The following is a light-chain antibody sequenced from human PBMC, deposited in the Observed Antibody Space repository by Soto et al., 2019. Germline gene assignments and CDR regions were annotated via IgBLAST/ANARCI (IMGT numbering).Light chain of an antibody. Sequence: IRLPQYPSTLSGSVGDRFTISCRASQSISSWLAWYQQKPGKAPKLLIYKASTLESGVPSNFSGSGSGTEFSLTISSLQPEDFATYYCQQYNAYPWTFGQGTKV. CDR3: QQYNAYPWT. CDR1: QSISSW. V-gene: IGKV1-5*03. J-gene: IGKJ1*01. CDR2: KAS.